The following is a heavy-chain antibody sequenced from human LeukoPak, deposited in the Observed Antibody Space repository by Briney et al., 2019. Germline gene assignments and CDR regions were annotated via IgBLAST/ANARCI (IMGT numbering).Heavy chain of an antibody. V-gene: IGHV4-31*03. D-gene: IGHD5-18*01. Sequence: SETLSLTCTVSGGSISNGGAYWSWIRQHPGKGLEWIGYIYYSGSTYYNPSLKSRVTISVDRSKNQFSLKLSSVTAADTAVYYCARVSIQLREGLFDYWGQGTLVTVSS. CDR2: IYYSGST. CDR3: ARVSIQLREGLFDY. J-gene: IGHJ4*02. CDR1: GGSISNGGAY.